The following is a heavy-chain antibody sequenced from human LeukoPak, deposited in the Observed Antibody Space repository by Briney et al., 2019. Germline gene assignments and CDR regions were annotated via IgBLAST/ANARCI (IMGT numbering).Heavy chain of an antibody. D-gene: IGHD5-18*01. Sequence: SQTLSLTCTVCGGSISSGDYYWSWIRQPPGKGLEWIGYIYYSGSTYYNPSLKSRVTISVDTSKNQFSLKLSSVTAADTAVYYCARAGDITMVTPFDYWGQGTLVTVSS. CDR1: GGSISSGDYY. CDR2: IYYSGST. V-gene: IGHV4-30-4*01. CDR3: ARAGDITMVTPFDY. J-gene: IGHJ4*02.